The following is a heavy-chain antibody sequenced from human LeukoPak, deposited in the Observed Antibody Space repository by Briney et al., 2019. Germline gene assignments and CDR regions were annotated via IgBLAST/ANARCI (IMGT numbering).Heavy chain of an antibody. J-gene: IGHJ6*03. CDR2: TYTSGST. CDR1: GGSISSYY. Sequence: PSETLSLTCTVSGGSISSYYWSWIRQPAGKGLEWIGRTYTSGSTNYNPSLKSRVTMSVDTSKNQFSLKLSSVTAADTAVYYCARDIIRAPYDFTYYYYYMDVWGKGTTVTVSS. CDR3: ARDIIRAPYDFTYYYYYMDV. D-gene: IGHD3-3*01. V-gene: IGHV4-4*07.